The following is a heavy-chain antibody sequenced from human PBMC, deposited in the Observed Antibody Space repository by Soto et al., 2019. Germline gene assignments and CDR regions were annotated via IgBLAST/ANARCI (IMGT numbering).Heavy chain of an antibody. Sequence: GASLKVSCKASGYSFSNYWISWVRQMPGKGLEWMGRIDPSDSYITYSPSFQGHVTISVDKSINTAYLQWSSLKASDTAMYYCARQSELAAHSAGLAEWGQGTLGT. CDR1: GYSFSNYW. CDR2: IDPSDSYI. V-gene: IGHV5-10-1*01. D-gene: IGHD6-6*01. CDR3: ARQSELAAHSAGLAE. J-gene: IGHJ4*02.